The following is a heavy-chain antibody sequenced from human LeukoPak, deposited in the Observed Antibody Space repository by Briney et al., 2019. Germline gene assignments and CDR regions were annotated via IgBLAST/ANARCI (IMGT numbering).Heavy chain of an antibody. CDR2: IYSGGST. CDR3: ARSPYYDYVWGSYRPVDY. J-gene: IGHJ4*02. CDR1: GFTVSSNY. V-gene: IGHV3-66*01. Sequence: GGSLRLSCAASGFTVSSNYMSWVRQAPGKGLERVSVIYSGGSTYYADSVKGRFTISRDNSKNTLYLQMNSLRAEDTAVYYCARSPYYDYVWGSYRPVDYWGQGTLVTVSS. D-gene: IGHD3-16*02.